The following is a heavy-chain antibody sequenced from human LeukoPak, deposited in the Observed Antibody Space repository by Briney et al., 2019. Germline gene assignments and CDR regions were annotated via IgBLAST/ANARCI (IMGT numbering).Heavy chain of an antibody. CDR1: RFTFSSYW. CDR2: IKQDGSEK. CDR3: ARDARPYCSGGSCYSRY. D-gene: IGHD2-15*01. J-gene: IGHJ4*02. V-gene: IGHV3-7*01. Sequence: GGSLRLSCAASRFTFSSYWMSWVRQAPGKGLEWVANIKQDGSEKYYVDFVKGRFTISRDNAKNSLYLQMNRLRAEDTAVYYCARDARPYCSGGSCYSRYWGQGALVTVSS.